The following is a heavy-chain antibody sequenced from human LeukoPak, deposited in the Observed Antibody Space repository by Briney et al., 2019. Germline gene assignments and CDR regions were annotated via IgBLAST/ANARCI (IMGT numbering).Heavy chain of an antibody. CDR2: ISGSGGST. CDR3: AKDHSSGWRDFDY. J-gene: IGHJ4*02. D-gene: IGHD6-19*01. V-gene: IGHV3-23*01. Sequence: GGSLRLSCAASGFTFSSYAMSWVRQAPGKGLEWVSIISGSGGSTYHADSVKGRFTISRDNSKNTLYLQMNCLRAEDTAVYYCAKDHSSGWRDFDYWGQGTLVTVSS. CDR1: GFTFSSYA.